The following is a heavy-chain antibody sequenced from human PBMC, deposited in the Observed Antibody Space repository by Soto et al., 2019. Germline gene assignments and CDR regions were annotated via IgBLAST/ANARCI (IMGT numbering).Heavy chain of an antibody. Sequence: PGGSLRLSCAASGFTFSSYWMSWVRQAPGKGLEWVANIKQDGSNKYYADSVKGRFTISRDNSKNTLYLQMNSLRAEDTAVYYCAKGVGSSWYGSYYYYYGMDVWGQGTTVTVS. V-gene: IGHV3-7*01. CDR1: GFTFSSYW. CDR3: AKGVGSSWYGSYYYYYGMDV. CDR2: IKQDGSNK. D-gene: IGHD6-13*01. J-gene: IGHJ6*02.